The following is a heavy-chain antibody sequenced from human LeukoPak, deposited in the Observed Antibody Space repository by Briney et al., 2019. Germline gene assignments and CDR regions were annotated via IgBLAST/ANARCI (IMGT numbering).Heavy chain of an antibody. CDR3: ARHGTISSESYFDY. CDR2: IHNSGRT. D-gene: IGHD1-14*01. CDR1: GGSISSYY. Sequence: PSETLSLTCTVSGGSISSYYWSWIRQSPGKGLEWIGYIHNSGRTNYNPSLKSRVTGFVDTSKNQVSLRLSSVTAADTAVYYCARHGTISSESYFDYWGQGALVTVSS. J-gene: IGHJ4*02. V-gene: IGHV4-59*08.